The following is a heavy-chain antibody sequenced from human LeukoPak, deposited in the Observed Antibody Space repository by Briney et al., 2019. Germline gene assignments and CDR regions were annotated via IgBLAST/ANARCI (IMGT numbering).Heavy chain of an antibody. Sequence: PGGSLRLSCAASGFTFSSYAMSWVRQAPEKGLEWVSVISYDGSNKYYADSVKGRFTISRDNSKNTLYLQMNSLRAEDTAVYYCARDTRYSSNWILDYWGQGTLVTVSS. D-gene: IGHD6-13*01. CDR2: ISYDGSNK. CDR1: GFTFSSYA. J-gene: IGHJ4*02. V-gene: IGHV3-30*03. CDR3: ARDTRYSSNWILDY.